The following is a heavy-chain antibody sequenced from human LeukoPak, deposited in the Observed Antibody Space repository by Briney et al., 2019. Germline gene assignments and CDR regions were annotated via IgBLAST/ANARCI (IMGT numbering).Heavy chain of an antibody. Sequence: PSETLSLTCTVSGGSISSSSYYWGWIRQPPGKVLEWIGSIYYSGSTYYNPSLKSRVTISVDTSKNQFSLKLSSVTAADTAVYYCARQPPVAASGNFVDSWGQGTLVTVSS. CDR3: ARQPPVAASGNFVDS. J-gene: IGHJ4*02. CDR1: GGSISSSSYY. D-gene: IGHD6-13*01. CDR2: IYYSGST. V-gene: IGHV4-39*01.